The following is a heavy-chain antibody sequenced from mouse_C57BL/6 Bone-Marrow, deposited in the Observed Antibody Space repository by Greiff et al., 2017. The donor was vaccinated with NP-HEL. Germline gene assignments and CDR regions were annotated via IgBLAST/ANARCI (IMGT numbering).Heavy chain of an antibody. CDR1: GYTFTDYN. CDR2: INPNNGGT. Sequence: EVQLQQPGPELVKPGASVKIPCKASGYTFTDYNMDWVKQSPGKSLEWIGDINPNNGGTIYNQKFKSKATLTVDKSSSTAYMELRSLTSDDTAVYYCARCEYCYGSIYFDYWGQGTTLTVSS. D-gene: IGHD1-1*01. CDR3: ARCEYCYGSIYFDY. J-gene: IGHJ2*01. V-gene: IGHV1-18*01.